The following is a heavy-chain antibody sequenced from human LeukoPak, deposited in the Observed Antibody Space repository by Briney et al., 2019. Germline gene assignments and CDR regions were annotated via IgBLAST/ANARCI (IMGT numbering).Heavy chain of an antibody. V-gene: IGHV4-30-2*01. CDR2: IYHSGST. CDR1: GGSISSGGYS. Sequence: SETLSLTCAVSGGSISSGGYSWSWIRQPPGKGLEWIGYIYHSGSTYYNPSLKSRVTISVDRSKNQFSLKLSSVTAADTAVYYCARGREEYYFDYWGQGTLVTVSS. CDR3: ARGREEYYFDY. J-gene: IGHJ4*02.